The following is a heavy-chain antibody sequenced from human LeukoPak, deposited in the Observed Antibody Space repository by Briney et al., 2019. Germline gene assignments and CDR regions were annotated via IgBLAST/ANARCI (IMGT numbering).Heavy chain of an antibody. D-gene: IGHD6-13*01. CDR1: GFTFSSSA. J-gene: IGHJ3*02. CDR3: AQKSAGTFDI. V-gene: IGHV3-30*02. Sequence: GGSLRLSCAASGFTFSSSAMHWVRQAPGKGLEWVAYIQFDGIKKFYSDSVKGRFTISRDNSKNTLFLQMSSLTTEDTAVYYCAQKSAGTFDIWGQGTMVTVSP. CDR2: IQFDGIKK.